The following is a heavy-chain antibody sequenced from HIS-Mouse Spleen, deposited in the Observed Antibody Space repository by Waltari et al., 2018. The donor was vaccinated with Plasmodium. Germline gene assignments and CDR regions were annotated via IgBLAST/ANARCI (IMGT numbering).Heavy chain of an antibody. D-gene: IGHD3-3*01. J-gene: IGHJ2*01. Sequence: QVQLQQWGAGLLKPSETLSLTCAVYGGSFSGYYWSWIRQPPGKGLEWIGEINHSGSTNDNPSLRSRVTISVETSKNQFSLKLSSVTAADTAVYYCARVTSAGVYWYFDLWGRGTLVTVSS. CDR3: ARVTSAGVYWYFDL. CDR2: INHSGST. CDR1: GGSFSGYY. V-gene: IGHV4-34*01.